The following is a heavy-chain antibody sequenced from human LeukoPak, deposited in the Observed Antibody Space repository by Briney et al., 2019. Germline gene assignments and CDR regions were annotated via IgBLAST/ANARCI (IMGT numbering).Heavy chain of an antibody. CDR2: NSAYNGDT. CDR3: ARILYYDSSGPPDY. J-gene: IGHJ4*02. Sequence: ASVKVSCKASGYTFTTYGISWVRQAPGQGLEWMGWNSAYNGDTNYAQRLQGRVTMTTDTSTSTAYMELRSLRSDDTAVYYCARILYYDSSGPPDYWGQGTLVTVSS. D-gene: IGHD3-22*01. CDR1: GYTFTTYG. V-gene: IGHV1-18*01.